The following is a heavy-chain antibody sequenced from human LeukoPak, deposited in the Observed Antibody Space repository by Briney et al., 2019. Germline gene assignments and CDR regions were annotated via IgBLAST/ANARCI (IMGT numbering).Heavy chain of an antibody. CDR3: ARNTAPGYGLDV. Sequence: ASVKVSCKASGYTFTGYFVHWVRQAPGQGFEWMGWIHPNSGATGYAQNFQGRVTMTRDTSISTAYMDLSRLRSDDTAVYYCARNTAPGYGLDVWGQGTPVTVSS. D-gene: IGHD5-18*01. CDR2: IHPNSGAT. V-gene: IGHV1-2*02. CDR1: GYTFTGYF. J-gene: IGHJ6*02.